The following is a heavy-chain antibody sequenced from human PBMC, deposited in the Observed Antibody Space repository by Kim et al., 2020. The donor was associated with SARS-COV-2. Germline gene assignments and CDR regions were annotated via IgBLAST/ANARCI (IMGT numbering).Heavy chain of an antibody. J-gene: IGHJ4*02. CDR3: ARVVWDSVIVPAAGRLYYFDY. Sequence: RVTISVDTSKNQFSLKLSSVTAADTAVYYCARVVWDSVIVPAAGRLYYFDYWGQGTLVTVSS. D-gene: IGHD2-2*01. V-gene: IGHV4-30-2*04.